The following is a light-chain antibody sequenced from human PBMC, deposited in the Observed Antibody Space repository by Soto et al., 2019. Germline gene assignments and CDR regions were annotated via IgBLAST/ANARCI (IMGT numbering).Light chain of an antibody. CDR3: SPYTSSSTYV. V-gene: IGLV2-14*01. CDR2: DVS. J-gene: IGLJ1*01. Sequence: QSALTQPASVSGSPGQSITISCTGTSSDVGGYNYVSWYQQHPGTAPKLMIYDVSNWPSGVSNRFSVSKSGNTASQTISGPQAELDADYYCSPYTSSSTYVFGPGTKLTVL. CDR1: SSDVGGYNY.